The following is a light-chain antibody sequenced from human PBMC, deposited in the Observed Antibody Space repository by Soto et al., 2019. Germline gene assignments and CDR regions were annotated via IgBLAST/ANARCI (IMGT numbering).Light chain of an antibody. CDR3: QQYNSGT. Sequence: DIQMTQSPSTLSASVGDRVTITCRASQSISSWLAWYQQKPGKAPKLLIYDASSLESGVPSRFSGSGSGTEFTLTIRSLQPDDFSTYYCQQYNSGTFGQGTKVEIK. J-gene: IGKJ1*01. V-gene: IGKV1-5*01. CDR2: DAS. CDR1: QSISSW.